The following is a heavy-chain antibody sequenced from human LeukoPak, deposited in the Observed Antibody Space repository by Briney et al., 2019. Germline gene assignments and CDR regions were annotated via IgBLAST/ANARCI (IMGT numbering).Heavy chain of an antibody. D-gene: IGHD6-13*01. CDR3: ALISSSWYAVDY. Sequence: ASVKVSCKASGYTFTGYYMHWVRQAPGQGLEWMGWINPNSGGTNYAQKFRGRVTMTRDTSISTAYMELSRLRSDDTAVYYCALISSSWYAVDYWGQGTLVTVSS. CDR2: INPNSGGT. V-gene: IGHV1-2*02. CDR1: GYTFTGYY. J-gene: IGHJ4*02.